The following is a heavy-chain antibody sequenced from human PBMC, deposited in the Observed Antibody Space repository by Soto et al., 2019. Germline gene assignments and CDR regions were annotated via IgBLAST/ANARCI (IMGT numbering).Heavy chain of an antibody. Sequence: PSETLSLTCTVSGGSISSGDYYWSWIRQPPGKGLEWIGYIYYSGSTYYNPSLKSRVTISVDTSKNQFSLKLSSVTAADTAVYYCARDHYVYDILTGYRYYYGMDVWGQGTTVTIS. D-gene: IGHD3-9*01. CDR3: ARDHYVYDILTGYRYYYGMDV. CDR2: IYYSGST. V-gene: IGHV4-30-4*01. J-gene: IGHJ6*02. CDR1: GGSISSGDYY.